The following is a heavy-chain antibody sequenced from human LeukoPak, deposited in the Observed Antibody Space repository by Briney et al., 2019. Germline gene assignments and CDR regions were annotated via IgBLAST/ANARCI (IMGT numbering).Heavy chain of an antibody. CDR3: ASLMVRGVRHYYYYGMDV. D-gene: IGHD3-10*01. CDR1: GYTFTSYY. V-gene: IGHV1-46*01. CDR2: INPSGGST. J-gene: IGHJ6*02. Sequence: ASVKVSCKASGYTFTSYYMHWVRQAPGQGLEWMGIINPSGGSTSYAQKFQGRVTMTRDTSTSTVYMELSSLRSEDTAVYYCASLMVRGVRHYYYYGMDVWGQGTTVTASS.